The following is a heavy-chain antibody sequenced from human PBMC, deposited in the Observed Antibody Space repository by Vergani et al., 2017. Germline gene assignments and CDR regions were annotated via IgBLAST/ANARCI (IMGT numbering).Heavy chain of an antibody. V-gene: IGHV3-23*04. CDR1: GFTFSSYA. D-gene: IGHD5-18*01. CDR3: AKDYEPDTAMVIGALTLDPDY. CDR2: ISGSGGST. J-gene: IGHJ4*02. Sequence: EVQLVESGGGLVQPGGSLRLSCAASGFTFSSYAMSWVRQAPGKGLEWVSAISGSGGSTSYADSVKGRFTISRDNSKNTLYLQMNSLRAEDTAVYYCAKDYEPDTAMVIGALTLDPDYWGQGTLVTVSS.